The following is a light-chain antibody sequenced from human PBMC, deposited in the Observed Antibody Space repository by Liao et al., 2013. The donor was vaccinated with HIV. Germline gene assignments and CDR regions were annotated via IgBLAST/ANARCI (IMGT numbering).Light chain of an antibody. J-gene: IGLJ2*01. CDR3: QSADSSGTVV. CDR1: RLANKY. V-gene: IGLV3-25*03. CDR2: RDN. Sequence: SYDLTQPPSVSVSPGQRASITCSGDRLANKYVSWYQQKAGQSPVLVIRRDNERPSGIPERFSGSSSGTTVTLTISGVQAEDEADYYCQSADSSGTVVFGGGTEADRP.